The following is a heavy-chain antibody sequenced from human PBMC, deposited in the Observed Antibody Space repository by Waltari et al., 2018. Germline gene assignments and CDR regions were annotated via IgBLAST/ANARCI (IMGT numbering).Heavy chain of an antibody. CDR2: ISGSGGST. J-gene: IGHJ3*02. D-gene: IGHD3-9*01. V-gene: IGHV3-23*01. CDR3: AKDSRNYDILTGPEEDAFDI. CDR1: GFTFSGYA. Sequence: EVQLLESGGGLVQPRGSLRLSCTASGFTFSGYAMSWVRHAPRKGLEWVSAISGSGGSTYYADSVKGRFTISRDNSKNTLYLQMNSLRAEDTAVYYCAKDSRNYDILTGPEEDAFDIWGQGTMVTVSS.